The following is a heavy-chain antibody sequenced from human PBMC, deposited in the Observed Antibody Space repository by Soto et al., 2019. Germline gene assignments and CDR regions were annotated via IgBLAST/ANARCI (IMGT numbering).Heavy chain of an antibody. V-gene: IGHV1-2*04. Sequence: WASVKVSCKASGYTFTGYYMHWVRQAPGQGLEWMGWINPNSGGTNYAQKFQGWVTMTRDTSISTAYMELSRLRSDDTAVYYCARELGAGRDQYYFDYWGQGTLVTVSS. J-gene: IGHJ4*02. CDR1: GYTFTGYY. D-gene: IGHD3-16*01. CDR2: INPNSGGT. CDR3: ARELGAGRDQYYFDY.